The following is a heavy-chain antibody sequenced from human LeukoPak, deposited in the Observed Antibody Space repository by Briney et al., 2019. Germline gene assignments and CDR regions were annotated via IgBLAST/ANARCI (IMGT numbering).Heavy chain of an antibody. Sequence: GGSLRLSCAASGFTFSSYAMHWVRQAPGKGLEWVAVIAYDGSNEFYADPVKGRFTISRDSSKNTLYLQMSSLRAEDTAVYYCARDSYGMDVWGKGTTVTVSS. CDR2: IAYDGSNE. J-gene: IGHJ6*04. CDR1: GFTFSSYA. V-gene: IGHV3-30*04. CDR3: ARDSYGMDV.